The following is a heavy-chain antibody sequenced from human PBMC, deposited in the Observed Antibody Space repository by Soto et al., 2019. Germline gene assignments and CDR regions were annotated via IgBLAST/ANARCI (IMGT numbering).Heavy chain of an antibody. Sequence: QITLKESGPTLVKPTQTLTLTCTFSGFSLSTSGVGVGWIRQPPGKALEWLALIYWDDAKHYSPSLKSRLTTTQDTPKNQVVLTMTHMDPVDTATYYCAHKGGGDRILDYWGQGTLVTVSS. D-gene: IGHD3-16*01. CDR3: AHKGGGDRILDY. CDR2: IYWDDAK. V-gene: IGHV2-5*02. J-gene: IGHJ4*02. CDR1: GFSLSTSGVG.